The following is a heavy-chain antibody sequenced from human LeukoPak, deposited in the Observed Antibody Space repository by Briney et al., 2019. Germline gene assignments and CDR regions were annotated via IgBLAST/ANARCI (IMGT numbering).Heavy chain of an antibody. Sequence: GGSLRLSCEASGFIFSNFWMSWVRQAPGKGLEWVANIREDGSEAYYVDFVKGRFTISRDNDKNSLHLQMNSLRVEDTAVYYCAKDGVGSSWLFDYWGQGTLVTVSS. D-gene: IGHD6-13*01. CDR3: AKDGVGSSWLFDY. CDR2: IREDGSEA. CDR1: GFIFSNFW. V-gene: IGHV3-7*01. J-gene: IGHJ4*02.